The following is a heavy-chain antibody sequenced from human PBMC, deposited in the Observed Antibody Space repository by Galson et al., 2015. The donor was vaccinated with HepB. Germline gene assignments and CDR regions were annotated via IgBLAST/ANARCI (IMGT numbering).Heavy chain of an antibody. D-gene: IGHD5-12*01. Sequence: SLRLSCAASGSRLTDHAMNWVRRAPGKGLEWAAYISSDSTTIHYADSVKGRFTISRDNGKNSVFLQMNSLRGDDTAVYYCVRDRGSGFGGNDVPSFDYWGRGSLVTVSP. CDR3: VRDRGSGFGGNDVPSFDY. J-gene: IGHJ4*02. CDR2: ISSDSTTI. CDR1: GSRLTDHA. V-gene: IGHV3-48*01.